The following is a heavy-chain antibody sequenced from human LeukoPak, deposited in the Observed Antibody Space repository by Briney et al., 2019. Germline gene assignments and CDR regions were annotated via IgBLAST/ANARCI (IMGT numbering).Heavy chain of an antibody. Sequence: TSETLSLTCAVYGGSFSGYYWSWIRQPPGKGLEWIGEINHSGSTNYNPSLKSRVTISLDTSKNQFSLKLRSLTAADTAVYFCARDGLGFDTSGFSRWGQGTLVTVSS. D-gene: IGHD3-3*01. V-gene: IGHV4-34*01. CDR1: GGSFSGYY. CDR3: ARDGLGFDTSGFSR. CDR2: INHSGST. J-gene: IGHJ4*02.